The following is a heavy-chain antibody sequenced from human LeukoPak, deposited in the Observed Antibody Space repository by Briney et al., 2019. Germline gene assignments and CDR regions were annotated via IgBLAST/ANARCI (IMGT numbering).Heavy chain of an antibody. CDR2: ISSSSSYI. D-gene: IGHD4-17*01. V-gene: IGHV3-21*01. CDR3: ASARYGDSYMDV. CDR1: GFTFSSYS. Sequence: GGPLRLSCAASGFTFSSYSMNWVRQAPGKGLEWVSSISSSSSYIYYADSVKGRFTISRDNAKNSLCLQMNSLRAEDTAVYYCASARYGDSYMDVWGKGTTVTVSS. J-gene: IGHJ6*03.